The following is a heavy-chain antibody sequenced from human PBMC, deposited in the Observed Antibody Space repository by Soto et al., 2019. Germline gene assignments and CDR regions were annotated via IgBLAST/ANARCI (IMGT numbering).Heavy chain of an antibody. Sequence: RASVKVSCKASGYTFTSYGISWVRQAPGQGLEWMGWISAYNGNTNYAQKLQGRVTMTTDTSTSTAYMELRSLRSDDTAVYYCARVLGTGTTSYYFDYWGQGTLVTVSS. CDR1: GYTFTSYG. CDR3: ARVLGTGTTSYYFDY. CDR2: ISAYNGNT. D-gene: IGHD1-1*01. J-gene: IGHJ4*02. V-gene: IGHV1-18*01.